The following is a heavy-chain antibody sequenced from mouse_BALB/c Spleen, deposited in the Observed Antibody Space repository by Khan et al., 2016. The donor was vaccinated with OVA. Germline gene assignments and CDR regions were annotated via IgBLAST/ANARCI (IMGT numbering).Heavy chain of an antibody. V-gene: IGHV1S81*02. CDR2: INPSNGGT. CDR3: TRSGYANPFAY. D-gene: IGHD2-10*02. CDR1: GYTFSSYY. J-gene: IGHJ3*01. Sequence: QVRLQQSGAELVKPGASVRLSCKASGYTFSSYYMYWVKQRPGQGLEWIGGINPSNGGTNFNEKFKTKATLTVDKSSSTAYMQLSSLTSEDSAVYYCTRSGYANPFAYWGQGTLLTVSA.